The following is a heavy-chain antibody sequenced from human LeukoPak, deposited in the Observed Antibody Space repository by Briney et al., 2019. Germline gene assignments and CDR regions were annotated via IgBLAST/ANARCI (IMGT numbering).Heavy chain of an antibody. CDR3: ARALKACDSASCYPYYYYYYMDV. V-gene: IGHV3-30-3*01. Sequence: PGGSLRLSCVGSGFTFSSYAMSWVRQAPGKGLEWVAVISYDGSNKYYADSVKGRFTISRDNSKNTLYLQMNSLRAEDTSVYYCARALKACDSASCYPYYYYYYMDVWGKGTTVTVSS. CDR1: GFTFSSYA. J-gene: IGHJ6*03. CDR2: ISYDGSNK. D-gene: IGHD2-2*01.